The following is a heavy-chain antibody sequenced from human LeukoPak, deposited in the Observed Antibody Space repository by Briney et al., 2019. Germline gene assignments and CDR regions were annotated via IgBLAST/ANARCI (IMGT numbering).Heavy chain of an antibody. V-gene: IGHV3-30-3*01. CDR3: ARDWGITMVRGVIRF. D-gene: IGHD3-10*01. CDR2: ISYDGSNK. Sequence: GRSLRLSCAASGFTFSSYAMHWVRQAPGKGLEWVAVISYDGSNKYYADSVKGRFTISRDNSKNTLYLQMNSLRAEDTAVYYCARDWGITMVRGVIRFWGQGTLVTVSS. CDR1: GFTFSSYA. J-gene: IGHJ4*02.